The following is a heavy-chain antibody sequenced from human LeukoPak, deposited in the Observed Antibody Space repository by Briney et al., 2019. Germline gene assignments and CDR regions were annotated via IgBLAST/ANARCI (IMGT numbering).Heavy chain of an antibody. D-gene: IGHD6-6*01. CDR2: ISYDGSNK. CDR3: ARDNWYSSSPQGAFDI. J-gene: IGHJ3*02. V-gene: IGHV3-30-3*01. CDR1: GFTFSSYA. Sequence: PGRSLRLSCAASGFTFSSYAMHWVRQAPGKGLEWVAVISYDGSNKYYADSVKGRFTISRDNAKNSLYLQMNSPRAEDTAVYYCARDNWYSSSPQGAFDIWGQGTMVTVSS.